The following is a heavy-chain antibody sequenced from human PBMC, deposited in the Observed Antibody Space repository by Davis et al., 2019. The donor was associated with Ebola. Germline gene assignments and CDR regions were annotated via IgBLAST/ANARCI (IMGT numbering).Heavy chain of an antibody. CDR1: GYSFTSYW. CDR2: IYPGDSDT. V-gene: IGHV5-51*01. D-gene: IGHD2-15*01. CDR3: ARFSVAATRYYYYGMDV. J-gene: IGHJ6*02. Sequence: GESLKISCKGSGYSFTSYWIGWVRQMPGKGLEWMGIIYPGDSDTRYSPSFQGQGTISADKAISTAYLQWSSLKASDTAMYYCARFSVAATRYYYYGMDVWGQGTTVTVSS.